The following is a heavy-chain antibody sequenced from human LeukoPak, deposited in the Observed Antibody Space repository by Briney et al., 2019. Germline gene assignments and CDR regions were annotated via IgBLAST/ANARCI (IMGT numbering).Heavy chain of an antibody. D-gene: IGHD6-13*01. Sequence: GASVTVSCTASGYTFTIYGISWVRQAPGQGLEWMGWISAYNGNTNYAQKLQGRVTMTTDTSTSTAYMELRSLRSDDTAVYCCARDIPSIAAAGMNDYWGQGTLVTVSS. J-gene: IGHJ4*02. CDR3: ARDIPSIAAAGMNDY. V-gene: IGHV1-18*01. CDR2: ISAYNGNT. CDR1: GYTFTIYG.